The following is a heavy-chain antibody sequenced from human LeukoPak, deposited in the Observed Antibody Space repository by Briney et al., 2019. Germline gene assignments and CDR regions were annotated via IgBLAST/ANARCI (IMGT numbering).Heavy chain of an antibody. D-gene: IGHD5-18*01. J-gene: IGHJ4*02. CDR3: ASFDSAIVTSDY. Sequence: PGGSLSLSCAASGYTFSIYWMSWVRHSPGKALEWVANLNQDGSSKHHVDSVKGRFTISRDNAKNSLYLQMNSLRAEDTAVYYCASFDSAIVTSDYWGQGTLVTVSS. V-gene: IGHV3-7*03. CDR2: LNQDGSSK. CDR1: GYTFSIYW.